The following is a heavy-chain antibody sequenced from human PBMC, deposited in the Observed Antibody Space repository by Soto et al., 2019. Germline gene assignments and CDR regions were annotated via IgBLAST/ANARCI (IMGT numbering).Heavy chain of an antibody. V-gene: IGHV4-31*03. CDR3: ESSSTNAEYSKH. J-gene: IGHJ1*01. Sequence: QVQLHASVPGLVKPTQTLSLTCTVSGGSISSGGYYWSWIRQHPGKGLEWIGYIYYSGSTYYNPSLKSRVTISVDTSTNQLSLKLSSVTAAVTAVYYCESSSTNAEYSKHCGQDAVLTLSS. CDR2: IYYSGST. D-gene: IGHD2-2*01. CDR1: GGSISSGGYY.